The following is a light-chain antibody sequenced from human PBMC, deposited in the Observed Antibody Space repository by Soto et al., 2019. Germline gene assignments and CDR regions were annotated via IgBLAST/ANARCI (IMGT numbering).Light chain of an antibody. CDR2: DAS. CDR3: QPYNPYWT. Sequence: MTQFQSSFFASTGDRVTITFRESQGISRYWAWYQQGQGKAPKLLIYDASGLESGVPSRFSGSGSGTEFTLTISSLQPDDFATYYCQPYNPYWTFGQGTKVDIK. CDR1: QGISRY. J-gene: IGKJ1*01. V-gene: IGKV1-8*01.